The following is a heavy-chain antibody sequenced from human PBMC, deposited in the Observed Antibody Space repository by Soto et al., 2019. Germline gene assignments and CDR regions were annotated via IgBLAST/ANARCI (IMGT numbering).Heavy chain of an antibody. D-gene: IGHD3-10*01. CDR2: INSREET. CDR1: GGSFSMYY. CDR3: ARVRRHVGIRRNTHARGLDS. Sequence: PSETLSLTCAVYGGSFSMYYWTWIRQPPGKGLEWIGEINSREETNYSPSLTSRITISLDTSKNQFSLTMHSVTAADTATYYCARVRRHVGIRRNTHARGLDSWGQGILVTVSS. J-gene: IGHJ4*02. V-gene: IGHV4-34*01.